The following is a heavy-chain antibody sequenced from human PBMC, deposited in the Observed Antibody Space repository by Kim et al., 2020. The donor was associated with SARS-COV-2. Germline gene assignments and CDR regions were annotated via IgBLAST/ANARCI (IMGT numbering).Heavy chain of an antibody. V-gene: IGHV3-7*03. CDR2: INKDGRGN. Sequence: GGSLRLSCAASGFTFSDYWMSWVRQAPGKGLEWVANINKDGRGNYYVDSLKGRFTISRDNARKSLDLQMNSLRAEDTAVYYCARVHHPPGYYYGMDVWGQGTTVTVSS. J-gene: IGHJ6*02. CDR3: ARVHHPPGYYYGMDV. CDR1: GFTFSDYW.